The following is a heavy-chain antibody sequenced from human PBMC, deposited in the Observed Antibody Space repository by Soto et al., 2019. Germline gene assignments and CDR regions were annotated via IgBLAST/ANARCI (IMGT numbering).Heavy chain of an antibody. D-gene: IGHD2-21*02. V-gene: IGHV1-69*12. CDR2: IIPIFRTA. J-gene: IGHJ6*02. CDR1: GGTFSSYA. CDR3: ATHTVVTPGNYYYGMDV. Sequence: QVQLVQSGAEVKKPGSSVKVSCKASGGTFSSYAISWVRQAPGQGLEWMGGIIPIFRTADYAQKFQGRVTIPADESTSPAYMEVSSLRSEDTAVYYCATHTVVTPGNYYYGMDVWGQGTTVTVSS.